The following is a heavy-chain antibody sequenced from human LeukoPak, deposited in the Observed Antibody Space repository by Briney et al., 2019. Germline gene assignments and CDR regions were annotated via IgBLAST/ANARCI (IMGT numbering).Heavy chain of an antibody. Sequence: KTSETLSLTCTVSGGSISSGGYYWTWIRQHPGKGLEWIGFFNDSESSYFNPSLKSRVSISVDTSRNQFSLNLTSVIAADTAVYYCARGSGGDNYGSYYFDSWGQGSLVTVSS. CDR3: ARGSGGDNYGSYYFDS. J-gene: IGHJ4*02. CDR1: GGSISSGGYY. D-gene: IGHD5-18*01. V-gene: IGHV4-31*03. CDR2: FNDSESS.